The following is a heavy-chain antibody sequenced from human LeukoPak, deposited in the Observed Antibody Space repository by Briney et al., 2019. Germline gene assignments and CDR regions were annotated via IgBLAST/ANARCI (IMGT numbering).Heavy chain of an antibody. CDR3: ARESVVRGY. Sequence: SETLSLTCTVSGGSISSSSYYWGWIRQPPGKGLEWIGSIYYSGSTHYNPSLKSRVTISVDTSKNQFSLKLSSVTAADTAVYYCARESVVRGYWGQGTLVTVSS. CDR1: GGSISSSSYY. J-gene: IGHJ4*02. CDR2: IYYSGST. D-gene: IGHD2-15*01. V-gene: IGHV4-39*07.